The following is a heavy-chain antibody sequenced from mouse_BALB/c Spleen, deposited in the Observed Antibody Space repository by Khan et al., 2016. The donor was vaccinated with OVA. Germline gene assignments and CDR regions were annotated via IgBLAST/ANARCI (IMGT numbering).Heavy chain of an antibody. J-gene: IGHJ2*01. V-gene: IGHV3-2*02. CDR1: GYSITSDYA. CDR3: ARVYGGDFDY. CDR2: ISYSVNT. Sequence: EVQLQESGPGLVKPSQSLSLICTVTGYSITSDYAWNWIRQFPGNKLEWMGFISYSVNTNYNPSLKSRISITRDTSKNQFFLHLNSVTTEDTATYYCARVYGGDFDYWGQGTTLTVSS. D-gene: IGHD1-1*01.